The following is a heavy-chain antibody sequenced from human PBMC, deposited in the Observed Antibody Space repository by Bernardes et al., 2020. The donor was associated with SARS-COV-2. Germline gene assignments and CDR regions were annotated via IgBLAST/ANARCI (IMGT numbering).Heavy chain of an antibody. D-gene: IGHD6-19*01. V-gene: IGHV4-39*01. CDR1: GGSISSSSYY. J-gene: IGHJ4*02. CDR2: IYFSGST. CDR3: ARWYFSGPRARGYFDY. Sequence: SETLSLTCTVSGGSISSSSYYWGWIRQPPGKGLEWIGSIYFSGSTYSNPSLKSRVTISVDTSKNQFSLKLSSVTAADTAVYYCARWYFSGPRARGYFDYWGQGTLVTVSS.